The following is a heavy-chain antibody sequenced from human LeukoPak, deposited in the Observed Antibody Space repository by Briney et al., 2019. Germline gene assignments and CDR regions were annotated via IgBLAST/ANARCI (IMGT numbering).Heavy chain of an antibody. CDR2: ISSSGTTI. CDR1: GFTFSSYD. V-gene: IGHV3-48*03. CDR3: ARSFDI. Sequence: GGSQRLSCAASGFTFSSYDMNWVRQAPGKGLEWVSFISSSGTTINYADSVKGRFTISRDNTKNSLYLQMNSLRVEDTAIYHCARSFDIWGQGTMVTVSP. J-gene: IGHJ3*02.